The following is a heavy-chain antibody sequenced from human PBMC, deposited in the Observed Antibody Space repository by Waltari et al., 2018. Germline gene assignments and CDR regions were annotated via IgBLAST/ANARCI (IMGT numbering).Heavy chain of an antibody. CDR1: GYTFTGYY. Sequence: QVQLVQSGAEVKKPGASVKVSCKASGYTFTGYYMHWVRQAPGQGLEWMGWINPNSGGTNYAQTFQGRVTMTRDTSISTAYMELSRLRSDDTAVYYCARESVGATFDYWGQGTLVTVSS. D-gene: IGHD1-26*01. V-gene: IGHV1-2*02. J-gene: IGHJ4*02. CDR2: INPNSGGT. CDR3: ARESVGATFDY.